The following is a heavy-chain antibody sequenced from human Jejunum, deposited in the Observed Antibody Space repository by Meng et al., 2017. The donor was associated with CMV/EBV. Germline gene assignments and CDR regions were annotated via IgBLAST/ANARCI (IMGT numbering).Heavy chain of an antibody. CDR1: GGSFSGYY. J-gene: IGHJ4*02. D-gene: IGHD6-13*01. Sequence: LASTCAGYGGSFSGYYWSWIRQPPGKGLEWIGEINHSGSTNYNPSLKSRVTISVDTSKNQFSLKLSSVTAADTAVYYCARVAAAGVGYWGQGTLVTVSS. CDR3: ARVAAAGVGY. CDR2: INHSGST. V-gene: IGHV4-34*01.